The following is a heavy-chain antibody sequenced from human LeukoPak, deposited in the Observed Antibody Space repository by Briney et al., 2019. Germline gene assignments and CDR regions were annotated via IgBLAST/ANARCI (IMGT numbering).Heavy chain of an antibody. CDR1: GYTFTSYA. D-gene: IGHD6-13*01. Sequence: ASVKVSCKASGYTFTSYAMHWVRQAPGQRLEWMGWINAGNGNTKYSQKFQGRVTITRDTSASTAYMELSSLRSEDTAVYYCARYASIAAGTTTISPNWFDPWGQGTLVTVSS. CDR3: ARYASIAAGTTTISPNWFDP. CDR2: INAGNGNT. V-gene: IGHV1-3*01. J-gene: IGHJ5*02.